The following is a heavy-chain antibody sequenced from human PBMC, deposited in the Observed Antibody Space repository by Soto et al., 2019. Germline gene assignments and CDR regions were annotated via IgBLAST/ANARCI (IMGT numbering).Heavy chain of an antibody. D-gene: IGHD6-6*01. CDR3: ARAPKVSGSAQTRPDF. J-gene: IGHJ4*02. CDR1: SGSLSGYY. V-gene: IGHV4-34*01. CDR2: ISPSGTT. Sequence: PSETLSLICSLYSGSLSGYYWSWIRQPPGKGLEWIGEISPSGTTNYSPSLKSRVSISVDTSKNQFSLNLTSLTAADTAVYYCARAPKVSGSAQTRPDFWGQGSLVTVSS.